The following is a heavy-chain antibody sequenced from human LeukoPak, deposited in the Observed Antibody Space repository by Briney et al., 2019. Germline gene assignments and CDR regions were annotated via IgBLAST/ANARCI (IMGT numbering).Heavy chain of an antibody. CDR3: ARAVVPAASYYFDY. CDR2: IYHSGST. CDR1: GGSISSSNW. J-gene: IGHJ4*02. D-gene: IGHD2-2*01. V-gene: IGHV4-4*02. Sequence: SETLSLTCAVSGGSISSSNWWSWVRQPPGKGLEWSGEIYHSGSTNYNPSLKSRVTISVDKSKNQFSLKLSSVTAADTAVYYCARAVVPAASYYFDYWGQGTLVTVSS.